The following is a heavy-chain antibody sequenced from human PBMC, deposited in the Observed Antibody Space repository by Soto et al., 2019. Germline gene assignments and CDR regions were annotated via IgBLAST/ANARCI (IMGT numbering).Heavy chain of an antibody. CDR2: IAYTGVTT. V-gene: IGHV3-23*01. D-gene: IGHD3-10*01. CDR1: GFTFSSYA. CDR3: AKDRNYYGSGASNWFDP. J-gene: IGHJ5*02. Sequence: SLRLSCAASGFTFSSYAMSWVRQAPGKGLEWVSTIAYTGVTTYYADSVKGRFTMSRDNSKNTLHLQMNSLRAEDTAVYYCAKDRNYYGSGASNWFDPWGQGTLVTVSS.